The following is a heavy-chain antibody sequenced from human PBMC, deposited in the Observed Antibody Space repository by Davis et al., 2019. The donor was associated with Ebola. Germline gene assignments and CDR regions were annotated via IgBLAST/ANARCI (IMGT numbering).Heavy chain of an antibody. J-gene: IGHJ4*02. Sequence: PGGSLRLSCAASGFTFSRYAMEWVRQAPGKGLEWVAIISYDGNNALYSDSAKGRFTISRDNSKNTLYLQMNSLRAEDTAVYYCARDQMGVPDYYFDYWGQGTLVTVSS. CDR3: ARDQMGVPDYYFDY. CDR2: ISYDGNNA. D-gene: IGHD3-16*01. CDR1: GFTFSRYA. V-gene: IGHV3-30-3*01.